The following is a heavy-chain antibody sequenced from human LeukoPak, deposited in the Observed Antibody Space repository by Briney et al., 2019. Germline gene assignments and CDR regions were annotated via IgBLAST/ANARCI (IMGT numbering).Heavy chain of an antibody. D-gene: IGHD2-2*01. J-gene: IGHJ6*03. CDR2: ISFDGVNT. CDR1: GFTFSSFG. V-gene: IGHV3-30*19. CDR3: ARGQGYESYYYMDV. Sequence: GGSLRLSCSASGFTFSSFGMHWVRQAPGKGLEWVAVISFDGVNTFYADSVKGRFTISRDNSNNTVYLQMNNLRPEDTAVFYCARGQGYESYYYMDVWGKGTTVSVSS.